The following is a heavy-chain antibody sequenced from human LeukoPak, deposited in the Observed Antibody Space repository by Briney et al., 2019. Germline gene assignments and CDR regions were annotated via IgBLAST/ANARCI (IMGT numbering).Heavy chain of an antibody. CDR2: ISSNGGST. J-gene: IGHJ4*02. CDR1: GFTFSSYA. CDR3: AKVFRSGRTSFDY. Sequence: GGSLRLSCSASGFTFSSYAMHWVRQAPGKGLEYVSAISSNGGSTYYADSVKGRFTISRDNSKNTLYLQMNSLRAEDTAVYYCAKVFRSGRTSFDYWGQGTLVTVSS. D-gene: IGHD3-3*01. V-gene: IGHV3-64*04.